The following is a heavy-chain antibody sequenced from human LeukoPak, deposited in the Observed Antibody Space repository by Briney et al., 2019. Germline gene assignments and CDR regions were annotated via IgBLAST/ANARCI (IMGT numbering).Heavy chain of an antibody. Sequence: ASVKVSCKVSGYTLTELSMHWVRQAPGKGLEWMGGFDPEDGETIYAQKFQGRVTMTEDTSTDTAYMELSSLRSEDTAVYYCATAYYYGSGGYYNPLDYWGQGTLVTVSS. CDR1: GYTLTELS. CDR3: ATAYYYGSGGYYNPLDY. V-gene: IGHV1-24*01. J-gene: IGHJ4*02. CDR2: FDPEDGET. D-gene: IGHD3-10*01.